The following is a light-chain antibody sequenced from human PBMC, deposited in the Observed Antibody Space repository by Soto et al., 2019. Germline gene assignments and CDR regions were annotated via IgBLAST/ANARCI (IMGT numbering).Light chain of an antibody. CDR3: QQYGNSPGT. CDR1: QSVSGRY. Sequence: EIVLTQSPGPLSLSPGERATRSCRASQSVSGRYLAWYQQIPGQAPRLLIYGASSRATGIPDRFSGSGSGTDFTLAISRLEPEDFAVYYCQQYGNSPGTFGQGTKLAIK. CDR2: GAS. V-gene: IGKV3-20*01. J-gene: IGKJ2*01.